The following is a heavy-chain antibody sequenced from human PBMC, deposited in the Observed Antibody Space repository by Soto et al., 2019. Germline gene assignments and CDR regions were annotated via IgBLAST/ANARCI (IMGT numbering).Heavy chain of an antibody. V-gene: IGHV4-34*01. CDR1: GGSFSGYY. J-gene: IGHJ6*02. Sequence: PSETLSLTCAVYGGSFSGYYWSWIRQPPGKGLEWIGEINHSGSTNYNPSLKSRVTISVDTSKNQFSLKPSSVTAADTAVYYCARGGIGSYYYYGMDVWGQGTTVTVSS. D-gene: IGHD3-10*01. CDR2: INHSGST. CDR3: ARGGIGSYYYYGMDV.